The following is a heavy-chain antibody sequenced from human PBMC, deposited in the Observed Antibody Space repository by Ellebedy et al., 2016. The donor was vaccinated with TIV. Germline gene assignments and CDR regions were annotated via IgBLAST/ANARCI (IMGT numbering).Heavy chain of an antibody. CDR1: GYTFISSG. Sequence: AASVKVSCKASGYTFISSGISWVRQAPGQGLEWMGWISAYNGNTNYAQKLQGRVTMTTDTSTSTAYMELRSLRSDDTAVYYCARGYDSSGYSSCFDYWGQGTLVTVSS. CDR3: ARGYDSSGYSSCFDY. CDR2: ISAYNGNT. J-gene: IGHJ4*02. V-gene: IGHV1-18*01. D-gene: IGHD3-22*01.